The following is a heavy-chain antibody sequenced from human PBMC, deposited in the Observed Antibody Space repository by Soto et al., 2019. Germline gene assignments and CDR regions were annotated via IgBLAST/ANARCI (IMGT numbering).Heavy chain of an antibody. CDR3: ARASGGARYFDY. V-gene: IGHV4-31*03. CDR1: GGSISSGGYY. Sequence: QVQLQESGPGLVKPSQTLSLTCTVSGGSISSGGYYWSWIRQHPGKGLEWIGYIHYSGRTYYNPSLKSRVTISVDTSKNKCSLKRSSVTAADTAVYYCARASGGARYFDYWGQGTLVTVSS. D-gene: IGHD1-26*01. J-gene: IGHJ4*02. CDR2: IHYSGRT.